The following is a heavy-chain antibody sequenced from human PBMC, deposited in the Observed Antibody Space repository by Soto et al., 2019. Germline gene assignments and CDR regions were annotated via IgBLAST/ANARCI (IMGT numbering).Heavy chain of an antibody. D-gene: IGHD4-4*01. V-gene: IGHV3-33*01. CDR3: ARGPHPSYSEVGYYYYYGMDV. CDR2: IWYDGSNK. J-gene: IGHJ6*02. Sequence: GGSLRLSCAASGFTFSSYGMHWVRQAPGKGLEWVAVIWYDGSNKYYADSVKGRFTISRDNSKNTLYLQMNSLRAEDTAVYYCARGPHPSYSEVGYYYYYGMDVWGQGTTVTVSS. CDR1: GFTFSSYG.